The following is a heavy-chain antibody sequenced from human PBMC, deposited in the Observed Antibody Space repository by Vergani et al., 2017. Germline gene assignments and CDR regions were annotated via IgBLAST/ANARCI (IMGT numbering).Heavy chain of an antibody. CDR1: ADSISSGSYY. D-gene: IGHD3-22*01. V-gene: IGHV4-39*07. CDR2: IYYSGLT. Sequence: QLQLQQSGPGLVKPSETLFLTCTVSADSISSGSYYLGWIRQPPGKSLEWIGSIYYSGLTYYNPSLKSRVAISVATSKNQFSLKLSSVAAADTAVYYCARVGSYDSSGYPPVWFDPWGQGTLVTVSS. CDR3: ARVGSYDSSGYPPVWFDP. J-gene: IGHJ5*02.